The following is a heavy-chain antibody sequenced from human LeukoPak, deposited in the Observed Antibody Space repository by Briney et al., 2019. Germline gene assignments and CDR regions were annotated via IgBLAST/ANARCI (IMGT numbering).Heavy chain of an antibody. CDR1: GGSFSSHA. J-gene: IGHJ4*02. Sequence: GASVKVSCKASGGSFSSHAINWVRQAPGQGLEWMGWINPNHGDTNYAQKFQDRVSMTRDTSISTAYMHLSRLRSADTAVYYCARSPHILTGENFDYWGQGTLLTVSS. CDR2: INPNHGDT. CDR3: ARSPHILTGENFDY. V-gene: IGHV1-2*02. D-gene: IGHD3-9*01.